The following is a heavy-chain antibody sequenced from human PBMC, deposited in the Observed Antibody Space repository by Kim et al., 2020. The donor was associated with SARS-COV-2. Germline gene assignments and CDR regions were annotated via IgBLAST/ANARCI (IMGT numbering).Heavy chain of an antibody. CDR3: AKRGYCSSTSCYGYYYYYGRDG. CDR1: GGTFSSYA. CDR2: IIPILGIA. J-gene: IGHJ6*02. V-gene: IGHV1-69*04. Sequence: SVKVSCKASGGTFSSYAISWVRQAPGQGLEWMGRIIPILGIANYAQKFQGRVTITADKSTSTAYMELSSLRSEDTAVYYCAKRGYCSSTSCYGYYYYYGRDGWGQGTTVTVSS. D-gene: IGHD2-2*01.